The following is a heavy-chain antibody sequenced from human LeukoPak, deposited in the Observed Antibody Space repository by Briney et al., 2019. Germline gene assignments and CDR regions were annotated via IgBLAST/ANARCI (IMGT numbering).Heavy chain of an antibody. CDR2: ILYDGNTI. V-gene: IGHV3-30*02. D-gene: IGHD5-12*01. J-gene: IGHJ1*01. CDR1: GFTFSSYG. Sequence: GGSLRLSCAASGFTFSSYGIHWVRQAPGKGLEWVTFILYDGNTIYYADSVKGRFTISRDNSKNTLYLQMNSLRAEDTAVYYCAKARTVWLRLLIESARFGYFQHWGQGTLVTVSS. CDR3: AKARTVWLRLLIESARFGYFQH.